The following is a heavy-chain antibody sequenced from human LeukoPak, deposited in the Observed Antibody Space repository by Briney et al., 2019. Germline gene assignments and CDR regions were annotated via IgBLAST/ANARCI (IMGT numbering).Heavy chain of an antibody. CDR2: ISAYNGNT. V-gene: IGHV1-18*01. CDR1: GYTFTSYG. J-gene: IGHJ6*02. CDR3: ARDPDSSSWSEYYYYYYGMDV. Sequence: ASVKVSCKASGYTFTSYGISWVRQAPGQGLEWMGWISAYNGNTNYAQKLQGRVTMTTDTSTSTAYMELRSLRSDDTAVYYCARDPDSSSWSEYYYYYYGMDVWGQGTTVTVSS. D-gene: IGHD6-13*01.